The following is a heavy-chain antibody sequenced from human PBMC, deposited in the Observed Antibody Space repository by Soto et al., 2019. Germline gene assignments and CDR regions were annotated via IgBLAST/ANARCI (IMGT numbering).Heavy chain of an antibody. J-gene: IGHJ6*02. CDR2: ISSSSSTI. Sequence: ESGGGLVQPGGSLRLYCAASGFTFSSYSMNWVRQAPGKGLEWVSYISSSSSTIYYADSVKGRFTISRDNAKNSLYLQMNSLRDEDTAVYYCARDYYDSSGYYHYYYGMDVWGQGTTVTVSS. D-gene: IGHD3-22*01. CDR3: ARDYYDSSGYYHYYYGMDV. CDR1: GFTFSSYS. V-gene: IGHV3-48*02.